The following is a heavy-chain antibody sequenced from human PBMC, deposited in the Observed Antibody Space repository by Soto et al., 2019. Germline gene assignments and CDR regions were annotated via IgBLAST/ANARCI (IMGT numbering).Heavy chain of an antibody. CDR1: GYTFTNNF. CDR3: AREVPYGYSRFDY. D-gene: IGHD5-18*01. CDR2: VNAGNDNT. V-gene: IGHV1-3*01. J-gene: IGHJ4*02. Sequence: QVHLVQSGAEVKKPGASVKVSCKTSGYTFTNNFIHWVRQAPGQRLEWMGWVNAGNDNTKWSREFQGRLTLPKDPSATTAYMELSSLTSEDTAIYFCAREVPYGYSRFDYWGQGTVVTVSS.